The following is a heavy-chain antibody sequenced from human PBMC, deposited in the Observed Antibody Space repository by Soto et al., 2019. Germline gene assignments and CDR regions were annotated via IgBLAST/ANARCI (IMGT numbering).Heavy chain of an antibody. D-gene: IGHD2-21*02. CDR2: IYYSGST. CDR3: ARVIVGYGGNSYWYFDL. CDR1: GGSISSYY. Sequence: QVQLQESGPGLVKPSETLSLTCTVSGGSISSYYWSWIRQPPGKGLEWIGYIYYSGSTNYNPSLKSRVTISVDTSKNQFSLKLSSVTAADTAVYYCARVIVGYGGNSYWYFDLWGRGTLVTVSS. V-gene: IGHV4-59*01. J-gene: IGHJ2*01.